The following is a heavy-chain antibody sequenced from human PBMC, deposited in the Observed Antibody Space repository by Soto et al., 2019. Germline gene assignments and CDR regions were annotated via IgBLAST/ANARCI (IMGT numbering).Heavy chain of an antibody. CDR1: GFIFSSDC. CDR3: TRGRPGPQHYFDY. D-gene: IGHD6-6*01. CDR2: INTDGSDT. Sequence: VGSLRLSCAASGFIFSSDCMHWVRQAPGKGLVWVSRINTDGSDTSYADSVKGRFTISRDNAKNTVYLQMNSLRAEDTAVYYCTRGRPGPQHYFDYWGQGNMVTVS. J-gene: IGHJ4*02. V-gene: IGHV3-74*01.